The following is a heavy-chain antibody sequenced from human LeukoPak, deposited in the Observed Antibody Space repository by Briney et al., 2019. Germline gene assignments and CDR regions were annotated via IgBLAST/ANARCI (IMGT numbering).Heavy chain of an antibody. CDR3: ARAVYYYDSSAYSSYWYFDL. CDR1: GGSISSYY. D-gene: IGHD3-22*01. V-gene: IGHV4-4*07. Sequence: SETLSLTCTVSGGSISSYYWSWIRQPAGKGLEWIGRIYTSGSTNYNPSLKSRVTISVDTSKNQFSLKLSSVTAADTAVYYCARAVYYYDSSAYSSYWYFDLWGRGTLVTVSS. J-gene: IGHJ2*01. CDR2: IYTSGST.